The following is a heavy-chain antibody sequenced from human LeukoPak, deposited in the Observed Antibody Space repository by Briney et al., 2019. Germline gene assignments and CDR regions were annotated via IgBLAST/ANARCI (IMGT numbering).Heavy chain of an antibody. CDR3: ARAYGSYSFDY. CDR1: GGSISSYY. CDR2: GSYSGST. D-gene: IGHD1-26*01. V-gene: IGHV4-59*01. J-gene: IGHJ4*02. Sequence: PSETLSLTCTVSGGSISSYYWNWIPQPPGEGLEWIGYGSYSGSTDYNPSLKSRVTISVDTSKNQFSLKLSSVTAADTAVYYCARAYGSYSFDYWGQGTLVTVSS.